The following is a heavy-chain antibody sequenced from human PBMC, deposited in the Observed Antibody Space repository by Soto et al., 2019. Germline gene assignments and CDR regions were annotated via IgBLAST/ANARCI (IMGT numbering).Heavy chain of an antibody. CDR3: ARPGQKAARYYYYYYGMDV. J-gene: IGHJ6*02. Sequence: SVKVSCKASGGTFSSYAISWVRQAPGQGLEWMGGIIPIFGTANYAQKSQGRVTITADESTSTAYMELSSLRSEDTAVYYCARPGQKAARYYYYYYGMDVWGQGTTVTVSS. CDR2: IIPIFGTA. CDR1: GGTFSSYA. D-gene: IGHD6-6*01. V-gene: IGHV1-69*13.